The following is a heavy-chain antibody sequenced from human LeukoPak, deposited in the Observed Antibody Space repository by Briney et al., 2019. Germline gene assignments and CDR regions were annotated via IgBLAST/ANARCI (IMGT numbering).Heavy chain of an antibody. CDR3: ANLVGPTTSYFDS. J-gene: IGHJ4*02. CDR1: GFSFSSYA. Sequence: PGRSLRLSCAASGFSFSSYAMTWVRQAPGKGLEWVSTISGSGVTTYYADSVKGRFTISRDNSKNTLYLEMNSLRAEDTAVYYCANLVGPTTSYFDSWGQGTLVTVSS. D-gene: IGHD1-26*01. V-gene: IGHV3-23*01. CDR2: ISGSGVTT.